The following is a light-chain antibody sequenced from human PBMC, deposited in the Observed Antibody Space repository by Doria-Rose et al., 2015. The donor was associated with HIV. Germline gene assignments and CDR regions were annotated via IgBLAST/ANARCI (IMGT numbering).Light chain of an antibody. CDR1: QSLLYTSKHY. J-gene: IGKJ3*01. V-gene: IGKV4-1*01. Sequence: DIRLTQSPESLGMSLGERATLHRKSNQSLLYTSKHYLAWYQQKPGQPPKLLIYWASTRQSGVPARFSGSGAGTDFTLTISSLEAEDVAVYYCQQYYDTPSFGPGTTVDIK. CDR3: QQYYDTPS. CDR2: WAS.